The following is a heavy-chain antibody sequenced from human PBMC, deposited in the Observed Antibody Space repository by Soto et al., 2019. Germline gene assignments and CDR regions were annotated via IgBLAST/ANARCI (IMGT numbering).Heavy chain of an antibody. Sequence: PVESLKISCNGSGYSFTSYWISWVRQMPWKGLEWMGRIDPSDSYTNYSPSFQGHVTISADKSISTAYLQWSSLKASDTAMYYCARHYYVWGSPNYYYYGMDVWGQGTTVTVSS. V-gene: IGHV5-10-1*01. D-gene: IGHD3-16*01. CDR2: IDPSDSYT. J-gene: IGHJ6*02. CDR1: GYSFTSYW. CDR3: ARHYYVWGSPNYYYYGMDV.